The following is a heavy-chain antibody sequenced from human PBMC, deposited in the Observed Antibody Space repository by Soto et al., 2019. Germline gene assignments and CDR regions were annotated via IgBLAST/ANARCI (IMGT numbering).Heavy chain of an antibody. CDR1: GYTFTSYA. CDR3: ARSIVVVTALDY. Sequence: ASVKLSGKACGYTFTSYAMHWVRQAPGQRLEWMGWINAGNGNTKYSQKFQGRVTITRDTSASTAYMELSSLRSEDTAVYYCARSIVVVTALDYWGQGTLVTVSS. J-gene: IGHJ4*02. D-gene: IGHD2-21*02. CDR2: INAGNGNT. V-gene: IGHV1-3*01.